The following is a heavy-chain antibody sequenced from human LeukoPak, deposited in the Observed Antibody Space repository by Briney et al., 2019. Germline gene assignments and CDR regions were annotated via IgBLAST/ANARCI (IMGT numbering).Heavy chain of an antibody. D-gene: IGHD2-2*01. V-gene: IGHV3-7*03. Sequence: PGGSLRLSCAASGFTFNSYCMSWLPQAPGKGREGMINLKQERSEKYYVDSVKGRFTISRDNAKNSLYLQMNSLRAEDTAVYYCARDFGDIVVVPADRHHYYYGMDVWGQGTTVTVSS. CDR2: LKQERSEK. CDR3: ARDFGDIVVVPADRHHYYYGMDV. J-gene: IGHJ6*02. CDR1: GFTFNSYC.